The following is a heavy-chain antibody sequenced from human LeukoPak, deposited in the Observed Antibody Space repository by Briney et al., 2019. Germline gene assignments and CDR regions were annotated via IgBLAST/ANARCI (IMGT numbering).Heavy chain of an antibody. J-gene: IGHJ4*02. CDR1: GFLFSHYT. V-gene: IGHV3-23*01. D-gene: IGHD3-10*01. CDR3: AKSDCGSDGCKLLNY. Sequence: GGSLRLSCAVSGFLFSHYTKTWVRQGPGKGLEWVSSINGSGDATLYADSVMGRFTISRDNAKNTVSLQMNNLRAEDTAVYYCAKSDCGSDGCKLLNYWGQGTLVIASS. CDR2: INGSGDAT.